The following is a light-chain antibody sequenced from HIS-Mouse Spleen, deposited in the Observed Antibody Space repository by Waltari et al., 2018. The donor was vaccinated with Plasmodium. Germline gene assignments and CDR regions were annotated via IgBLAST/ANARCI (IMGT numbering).Light chain of an antibody. J-gene: IGLJ3*02. V-gene: IGLV3-10*01. CDR3: YATDSSGNHRV. CDR1: ALPNKY. Sequence: SYELTQPPSVSVSPGQTARITCSGDALPNKYAYWYQQKSGQAPVLVIYEDSKRPYGIPERFSCSSSGTMATLTISGAQVEDEADYYCYATDSSGNHRVFGGGTKLTVL. CDR2: EDS.